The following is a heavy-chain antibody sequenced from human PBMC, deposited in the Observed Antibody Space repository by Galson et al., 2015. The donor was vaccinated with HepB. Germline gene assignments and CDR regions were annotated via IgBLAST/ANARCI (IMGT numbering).Heavy chain of an antibody. Sequence: SETLSLTCTVSGGSISSSSYYWGWIRQPPGKGLEWIGSIYYSGSTYYNPSLKSRVTISVDTSKNQFSLKLSSVTAADTAVYYCARHKGPVADFDYWGQGTLVTVSS. V-gene: IGHV4-39*01. CDR1: GGSISSSSYY. D-gene: IGHD6-19*01. CDR3: ARHKGPVADFDY. J-gene: IGHJ4*02. CDR2: IYYSGST.